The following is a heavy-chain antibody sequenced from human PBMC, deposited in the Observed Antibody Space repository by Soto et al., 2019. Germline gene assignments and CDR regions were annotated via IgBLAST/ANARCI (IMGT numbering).Heavy chain of an antibody. V-gene: IGHV1-69*02. CDR3: ASFVPRFKRDY. J-gene: IGHJ4*02. CDR2: IIPILGIA. CDR1: GGTFSSYT. D-gene: IGHD2-8*01. Sequence: GAAVKVSCKASGGTFSSYTISWVRQAPGQGLEWMGRIIPILGIANYAQKFQGRVTITADKSTSTAYMELSSLRSEDTAVYYCASFVPRFKRDYWGQGTLVTVSS.